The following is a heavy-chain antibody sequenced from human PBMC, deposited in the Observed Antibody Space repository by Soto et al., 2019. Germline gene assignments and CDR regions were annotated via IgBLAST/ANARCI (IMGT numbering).Heavy chain of an antibody. CDR3: TTTGGHRHSDPLDY. CDR2: IKSKISGGTA. J-gene: IGHJ4*02. V-gene: IGHV3-15*07. D-gene: IGHD2-8*02. Sequence: EVPLVESGGGLVKPGGSLRLSCAASGFTFSDGWMNWVRQAPGKGLEWVGRIKSKISGGTADYVAPVIGRFTISRDDSKNTVYLQMNSLKIEDTAVYYCTTTGGHRHSDPLDYWGQGALVTVSS. CDR1: GFTFSDGW.